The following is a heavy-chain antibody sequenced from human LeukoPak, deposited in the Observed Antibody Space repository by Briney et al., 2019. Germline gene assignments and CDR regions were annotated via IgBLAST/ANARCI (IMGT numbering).Heavy chain of an antibody. J-gene: IGHJ4*02. CDR1: GISLSNYG. D-gene: IGHD3-22*01. CDR2: ISGSGGNT. Sequence: SGGSLRLSCAVSGISLSNYGISWLRQAPGKGLEWVSGISGSGGNTYYADSVKGRFTISRDNSKNTLYLQMNSLRAEDTAVYFCAKRGVVIRVILVGFHKEAYYFDSWGQGALVTVSS. CDR3: AKRGVVIRVILVGFHKEAYYFDS. V-gene: IGHV3-23*01.